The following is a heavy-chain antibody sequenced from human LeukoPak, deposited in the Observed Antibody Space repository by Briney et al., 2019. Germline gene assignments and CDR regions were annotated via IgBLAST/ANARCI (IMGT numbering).Heavy chain of an antibody. CDR2: IYYSGST. J-gene: IGHJ4*02. CDR3: AKRTSQGLYYFDY. D-gene: IGHD1-7*01. Sequence: SETLSLTCTVSGGSISSYYWSWIRQPPGKGLEWIGYIYYSGSTNYNPSLKSRVTISVDTSKNQSSLKLTSVTAADTAVYYCAKRTSQGLYYFDYWGQGTLVTVSS. V-gene: IGHV4-59*01. CDR1: GGSISSYY.